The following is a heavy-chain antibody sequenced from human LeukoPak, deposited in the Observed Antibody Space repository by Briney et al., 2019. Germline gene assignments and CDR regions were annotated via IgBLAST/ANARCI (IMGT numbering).Heavy chain of an antibody. CDR1: GGSISSSSYY. J-gene: IGHJ4*02. Sequence: SETLSLTCTVSGGSISSSSYYWGWIRQPPGKGLEWIGGIYYSGSTYYNPSLKSRVTISVDTSKNQFSLKLSSVTAADTAVYYCASFKITMVRGVIGDWGQGTLVTVSS. CDR2: IYYSGST. CDR3: ASFKITMVRGVIGD. D-gene: IGHD3-10*01. V-gene: IGHV4-39*01.